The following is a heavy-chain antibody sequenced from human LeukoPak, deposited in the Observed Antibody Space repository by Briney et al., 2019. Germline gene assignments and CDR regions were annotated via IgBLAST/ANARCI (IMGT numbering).Heavy chain of an antibody. CDR2: IYYSGST. D-gene: IGHD2-8*01. CDR3: ARVGILYPGDYYYGMDV. Sequence: SETLSLTCTVSGASICSYYWNWIRQPPGKGLEWIGYIYYSGSTNYNPSLKSRVTISVDTSKNQFSLKLSSVTAADTAVYYCARVGILYPGDYYYGMDVWGQGTTVTVSS. J-gene: IGHJ6*02. CDR1: GASICSYY. V-gene: IGHV4-59*01.